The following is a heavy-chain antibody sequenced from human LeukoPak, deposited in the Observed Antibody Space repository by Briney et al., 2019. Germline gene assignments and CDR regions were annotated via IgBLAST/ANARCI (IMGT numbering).Heavy chain of an antibody. Sequence: GGSLRLSCAASGFTFSSYWMHWVRQAPGKGLVWVSRINTGGSSTTYADSVKGRFTISRGNAKNTLYLQMNSLRAEDTAVYSCGAVRSYGNSAYDYWGQGTLVTVSS. CDR1: GFTFSSYW. V-gene: IGHV3-74*01. J-gene: IGHJ4*02. CDR3: GAVRSYGNSAYDY. D-gene: IGHD3-16*02. CDR2: INTGGSST.